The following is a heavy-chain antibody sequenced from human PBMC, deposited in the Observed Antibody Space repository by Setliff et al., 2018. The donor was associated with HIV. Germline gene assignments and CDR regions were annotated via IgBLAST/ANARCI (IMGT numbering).Heavy chain of an antibody. V-gene: IGHV4-39*07. Sequence: LSLTCTVSGGSISSSTYYWGWIRQPPGKGLEWIASIYQSGSTYYNPSLKSRVIISIDTSKNQFSLKLSSVTAADTAVYYCAILRGYSYGYFFDYWGQGMLVTVSS. CDR1: GGSISSSTYY. J-gene: IGHJ4*02. D-gene: IGHD5-18*01. CDR3: AILRGYSYGYFFDY. CDR2: IYQSGST.